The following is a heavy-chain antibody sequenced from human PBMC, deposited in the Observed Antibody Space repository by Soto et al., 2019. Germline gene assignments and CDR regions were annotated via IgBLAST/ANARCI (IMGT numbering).Heavy chain of an antibody. CDR2: MNPSSGET. J-gene: IGHJ4*02. Sequence: HVQLVQSGAEVKKPGASVKVSCKASGYTFTNYDIHWVRQATGQGLEWIGWMNPSSGETGYAQKFRGRVAMTRDTSISTVYMELSSLGSEVTAVYYCARGPAYRSAWLPFDYCGPGTLVTASS. V-gene: IGHV1-8*01. D-gene: IGHD6-19*01. CDR1: GYTFTNYD. CDR3: ARGPAYRSAWLPFDY.